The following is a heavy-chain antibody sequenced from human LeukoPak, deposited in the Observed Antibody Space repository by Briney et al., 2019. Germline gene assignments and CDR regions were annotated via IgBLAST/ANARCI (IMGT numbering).Heavy chain of an antibody. CDR3: ARPTSYYDFWSGYDY. CDR2: IYSGGST. J-gene: IGHJ4*02. V-gene: IGHV3-53*01. Sequence: GFLRLSCAASGFTVSSNYMSWVRQAPGKGLEWVSVIYSGGSTYYADSVKGRFTISRDNSKNTLYLQMNSLRAEDTAVYYCARPTSYYDFWSGYDYWGQGTLVTVSS. CDR1: GFTVSSNY. D-gene: IGHD3-3*01.